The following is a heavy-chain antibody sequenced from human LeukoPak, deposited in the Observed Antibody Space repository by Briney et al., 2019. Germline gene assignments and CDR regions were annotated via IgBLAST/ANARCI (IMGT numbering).Heavy chain of an antibody. J-gene: IGHJ6*02. CDR2: IWYDGSNK. CDR3: ARDRHHYYYGMDV. Sequence: PGRSLRLSCAASGFTFSSYGMHWVRQAPGKGLEWVAVIWYDGSNKYYADSVKGRFTISRDNSKNTLYLQMNSLRAGDTAVYYCARDRHHYYYGMDVWGQGTTVTVSS. V-gene: IGHV3-33*01. CDR1: GFTFSSYG.